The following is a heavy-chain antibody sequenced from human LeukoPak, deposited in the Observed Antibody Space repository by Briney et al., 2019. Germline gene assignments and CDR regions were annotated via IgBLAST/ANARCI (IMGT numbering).Heavy chain of an antibody. Sequence: PSETLSPTCAVYGGSFSGYYWSWIRQPPGKGLEWIGEINHSGSTNYNPSLKSRVTISVDASKNQFSLKLSSVTAADTAVYYCARFRGTMVRGVIPNYYGMDVWGQGTTVTVSS. J-gene: IGHJ6*02. CDR1: GGSFSGYY. CDR3: ARFRGTMVRGVIPNYYGMDV. V-gene: IGHV4-34*01. CDR2: INHSGST. D-gene: IGHD3-10*01.